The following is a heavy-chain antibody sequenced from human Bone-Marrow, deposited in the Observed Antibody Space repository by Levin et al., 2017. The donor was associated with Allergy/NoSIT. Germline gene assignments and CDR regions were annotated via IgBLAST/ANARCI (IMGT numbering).Heavy chain of an antibody. CDR2: MNPNSGNT. CDR1: GYTFTSYD. D-gene: IGHD3-3*01. J-gene: IGHJ6*02. CDR3: ARGRYARHTIFGVGRYYYGMDG. V-gene: IGHV1-8*01. Sequence: GESLKISCKASGYTFTSYDINWVRQATGQGLEWMGWMNPNSGNTGYAQKFQGRVTMTRNTSISTAYMELSSLRSEDTAVYYCARGRYARHTIFGVGRYYYGMDGWGQGTTVTVSS.